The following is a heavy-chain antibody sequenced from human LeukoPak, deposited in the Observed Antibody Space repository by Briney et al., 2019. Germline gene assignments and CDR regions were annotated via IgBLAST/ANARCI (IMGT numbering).Heavy chain of an antibody. D-gene: IGHD4-23*01. J-gene: IGHJ4*02. Sequence: GASVKVSCKASGYTFTSYAMNWVRQAPGQGPEWMGWITTYTGNPTYAQGFTGRFVFSLDTSVTTAYLQISGLKTEDTAVYYCARARYGGNPPEDYWGQGTLVTVSS. CDR3: ARARYGGNPPEDY. CDR2: ITTYTGNP. CDR1: GYTFTSYA. V-gene: IGHV7-4-1*02.